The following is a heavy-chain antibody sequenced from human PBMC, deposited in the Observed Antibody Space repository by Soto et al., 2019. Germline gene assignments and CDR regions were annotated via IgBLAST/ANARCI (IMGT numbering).Heavy chain of an antibody. CDR2: ISRDGTET. Sequence: GESLKVSCAATGFTFSRYWMHWVRQGPEKGLVWVSRISRDGTETTYADSVRGRFTISRDNAKNTVHLQMNSLRVDDTAAYYCVRVPTGLYTPVMDFRSQGTTVTVSS. J-gene: IGHJ6*02. CDR3: VRVPTGLYTPVMDF. V-gene: IGHV3-74*01. CDR1: GFTFSRYW. D-gene: IGHD3-16*01.